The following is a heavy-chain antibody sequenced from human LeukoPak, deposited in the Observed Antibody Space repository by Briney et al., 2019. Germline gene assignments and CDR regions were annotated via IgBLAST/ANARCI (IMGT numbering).Heavy chain of an antibody. Sequence: GASLKISFKGSGCRFTSYWIGWVRRMPGKGLEWMGIIYPGDSDTRYSPSFQGQVTISADKSISTAYLQWSSLKASDTAMYYCARQYYYDSSGYPPAFDYWGQGTLVTVSS. D-gene: IGHD3-22*01. CDR1: GCRFTSYW. CDR2: IYPGDSDT. V-gene: IGHV5-51*01. CDR3: ARQYYYDSSGYPPAFDY. J-gene: IGHJ4*02.